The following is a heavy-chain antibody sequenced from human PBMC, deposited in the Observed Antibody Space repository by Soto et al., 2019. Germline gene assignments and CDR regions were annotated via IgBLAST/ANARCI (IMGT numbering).Heavy chain of an antibody. V-gene: IGHV3-7*05. D-gene: IGHD3-22*01. CDR2: IKQDGSEK. CDR3: ARAGITMIVVATLY. CDR1: GFTVSSYG. J-gene: IGHJ4*02. Sequence: GGSLRLSCAASGFTVSSYGMSWFRQAPGKGLEWVANIKQDGSEKYYVDSVKGRFTISRDNAKNSLYLQMNSLRAEDTAVYYRARAGITMIVVATLYWGQGTLVTVSS.